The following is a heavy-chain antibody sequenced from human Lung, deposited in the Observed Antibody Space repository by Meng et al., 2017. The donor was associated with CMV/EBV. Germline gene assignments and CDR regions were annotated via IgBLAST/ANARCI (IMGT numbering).Heavy chain of an antibody. V-gene: IGHV3-48*03. J-gene: IGHJ4*02. CDR3: AREDYGSGSLSD. CDR1: AFTFSSYE. CDR2: ITSFGSTI. Sequence: GSXRLSXAASAFTFSSYEMNWVRQAPGKGLEWVSYITSFGSTIHYADSVKGRFTISRDNAKNLLFLQMNSLRAEDTGVYYCAREDYGSGSLSDWGQGTXVTVSS. D-gene: IGHD3-10*01.